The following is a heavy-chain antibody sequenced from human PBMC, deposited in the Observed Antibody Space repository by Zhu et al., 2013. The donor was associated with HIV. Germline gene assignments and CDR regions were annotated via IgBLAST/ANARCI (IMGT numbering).Heavy chain of an antibody. J-gene: IGHJ4*02. CDR3: ARGLATDYYDTTAYYLN. Sequence: QVQLVQSGAEVKKPGASVKVSCKVSGYTLPELSMHWVRQAPGKGLEWMGGFDPEDGETVYAQKFQGRVSMTEDRTTDTAYMELSSLRSEDTAVYYCARGLATDYYDTTAYYLNWGQGTLVTVSS. D-gene: IGHD3-22*01. V-gene: IGHV1-24*01. CDR1: GYTLPELS. CDR2: FDPEDGET.